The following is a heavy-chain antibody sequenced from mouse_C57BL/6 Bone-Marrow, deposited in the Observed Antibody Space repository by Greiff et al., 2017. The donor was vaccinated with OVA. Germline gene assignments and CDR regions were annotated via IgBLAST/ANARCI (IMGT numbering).Heavy chain of an antibody. Sequence: VQVVESGAELVRPGTSVKVSCKASGYAFTNYLIEWVKQRPGQGLEWIGVINPGSGGTNYNEKFKGKATLTADKSSSTAYMQLSSLTSEDSAVYFCARGGYYLAWFAYWGQGTLVTVSA. CDR2: INPGSGGT. CDR3: ARGGYYLAWFAY. D-gene: IGHD2-3*01. J-gene: IGHJ3*01. CDR1: GYAFTNYL. V-gene: IGHV1-54*01.